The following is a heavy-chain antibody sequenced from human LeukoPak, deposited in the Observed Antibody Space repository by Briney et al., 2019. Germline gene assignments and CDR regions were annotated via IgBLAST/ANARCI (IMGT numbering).Heavy chain of an antibody. D-gene: IGHD3-3*01. J-gene: IGHJ3*01. CDR1: GFTFSSYS. CDR3: VREGVNSPDDTLDV. Sequence: PGGSLRLSCAASGFTFSSYSMNWVRQAPGKGLEWVSYISGSSGIIDYADSVRGRFTISRDNAKNSLYLQMNSLRAEDTAVYYCVREGVNSPDDTLDVWGQGTVVTVSS. CDR2: ISGSSGII. V-gene: IGHV3-48*01.